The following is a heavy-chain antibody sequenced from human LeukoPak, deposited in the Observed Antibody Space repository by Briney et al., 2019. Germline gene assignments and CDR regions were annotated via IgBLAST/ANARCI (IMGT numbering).Heavy chain of an antibody. CDR1: GFTFSNAW. CDR3: TTQYSSGWDFDY. CDR2: IKSKTDGGTT. D-gene: IGHD6-19*01. Sequence: GGSLRLSCAASGFTFSNAWMSWVRQAPGKGLEWVGRIKSKTDGGTTDYAAPVKGRFTISRDGSKNTLYLQMNSLKTEDTAVYYCTTQYSSGWDFDYWGQGTLVTVSS. V-gene: IGHV3-15*01. J-gene: IGHJ4*02.